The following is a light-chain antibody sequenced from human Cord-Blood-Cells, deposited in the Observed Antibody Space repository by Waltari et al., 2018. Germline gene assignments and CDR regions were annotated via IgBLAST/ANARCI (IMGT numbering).Light chain of an antibody. Sequence: SSELTQDPAVSVALGQTVRITCQGDSLRSYYASWYQQKPGQAPVLVNYGKNNRPSGIPDLCSGSSSGNTASLTITGAQAEDEADYYCNSRDSSGNHVVFGGGTKLTVL. V-gene: IGLV3-19*01. J-gene: IGLJ2*01. CDR2: GKN. CDR3: NSRDSSGNHVV. CDR1: SLRSYY.